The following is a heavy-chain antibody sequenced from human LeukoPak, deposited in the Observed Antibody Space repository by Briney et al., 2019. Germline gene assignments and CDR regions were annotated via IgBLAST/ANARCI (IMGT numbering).Heavy chain of an antibody. J-gene: IGHJ6*03. D-gene: IGHD6-19*01. V-gene: IGHV3-21*01. CDR3: ARDSIAVAGTSSADMDV. Sequence: PGGSLRLSCAASGFTFSRYSMNGVGQAPGKGVEGVSSISSSSRYIYYADSVKGGFTISRDNAKNSLYLQMNSLRAEDTAVYYCARDSIAVAGTSSADMDVWGKGTTVTVSS. CDR2: ISSSSRYI. CDR1: GFTFSRYS.